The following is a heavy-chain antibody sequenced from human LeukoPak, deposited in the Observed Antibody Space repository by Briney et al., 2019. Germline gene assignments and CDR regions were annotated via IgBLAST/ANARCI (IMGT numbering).Heavy chain of an antibody. CDR3: ARAYIVATSFGY. Sequence: PGGSLRLSCAASGFTFSSYSMNWVRQAPGKGLEWVSSISSSSSYIYYADSVKGRFTISRDNAKNSLYLQMNSLRAEDTAVYYCARAYIVATSFGYWGQGTLVTVSS. D-gene: IGHD5-12*01. CDR2: ISSSSSYI. CDR1: GFTFSSYS. J-gene: IGHJ4*02. V-gene: IGHV3-21*01.